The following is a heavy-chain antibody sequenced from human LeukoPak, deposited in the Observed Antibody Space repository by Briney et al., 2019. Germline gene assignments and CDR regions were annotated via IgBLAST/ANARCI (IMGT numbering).Heavy chain of an antibody. V-gene: IGHV1-2*02. D-gene: IGHD6-19*01. Sequence: ASVKVSCKASGYTFTGYYMHWVRQAPGQGLEWMGWINPNSGGTNYAQKFQGRVTMTRDTSISTAYMELSRLRSDDTAVYYCARGLGGGYGAVAKIRYYYYYGMDVWGQGTTVTVSS. CDR3: ARGLGGGYGAVAKIRYYYYYGMDV. CDR2: INPNSGGT. CDR1: GYTFTGYY. J-gene: IGHJ6*02.